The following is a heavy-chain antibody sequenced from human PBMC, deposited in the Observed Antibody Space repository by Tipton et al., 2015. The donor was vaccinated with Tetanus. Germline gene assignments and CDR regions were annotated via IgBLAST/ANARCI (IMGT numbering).Heavy chain of an antibody. J-gene: IGHJ4*02. CDR2: ITSNSVNR. CDR3: TKGAWFDY. V-gene: IGHV3-9*01. CDR1: GFTFDDSA. Sequence: LSLTCAASGFTFDDSAMHWVRQAPGKGLEWVSGITSNSVNRGYADSVKGRFTTSRDNAKKSLYLQMDSLRAEDTALYYCTKGAWFDYWGQGTLVTVSS.